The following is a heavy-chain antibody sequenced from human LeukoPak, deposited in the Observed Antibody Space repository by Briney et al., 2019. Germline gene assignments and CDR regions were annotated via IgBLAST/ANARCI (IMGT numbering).Heavy chain of an antibody. CDR1: GFPFSSYW. D-gene: IGHD1-1*01. CDR3: VRREVGTFDY. Sequence: GGALRLSCAASGFPFSSYWMHWVRQAPGKGLVWVSLIKSDGSSTDYADSVKGRFTISRDNSKSTLFLQMNSLRAEDTAVYYCVRREVGTFDYWGQGTLVTVSS. V-gene: IGHV3-74*01. CDR2: IKSDGSST. J-gene: IGHJ4*02.